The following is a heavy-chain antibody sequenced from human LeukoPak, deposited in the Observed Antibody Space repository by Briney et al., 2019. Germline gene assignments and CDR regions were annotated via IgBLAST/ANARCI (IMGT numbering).Heavy chain of an antibody. V-gene: IGHV3-23*01. J-gene: IGHJ4*02. CDR3: AKGAEIDH. CDR1: GFNFNNFA. CDR2: MTGPADTT. Sequence: GGFLSLSCAASGFNFNNFAMSWVRHAPAKGPEWLSAMTGPADTTYYAESVKGRFTISRDYSKSMVYLQMHSLRVEDTAIYYCAKGAEIDHWGQGTLVTVSS.